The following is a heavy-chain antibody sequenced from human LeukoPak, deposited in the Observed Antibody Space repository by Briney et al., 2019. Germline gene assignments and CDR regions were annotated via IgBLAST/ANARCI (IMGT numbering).Heavy chain of an antibody. CDR3: ARVVVVATTTSWGFYYYMDV. D-gene: IGHD2-15*01. CDR2: IYTSGST. V-gene: IGHV4-61*02. J-gene: IGHJ6*03. Sequence: SETLSLTCTVSGGSISSGSYYWSWIRQPAGKGLEWIGRIYTSGSTNYNPSLKSRVTISVDTSKNQFSLKLSSVTAADTAVYYCARVVVVATTTSWGFYYYMDVWGKGTTVTISS. CDR1: GGSISSGSYY.